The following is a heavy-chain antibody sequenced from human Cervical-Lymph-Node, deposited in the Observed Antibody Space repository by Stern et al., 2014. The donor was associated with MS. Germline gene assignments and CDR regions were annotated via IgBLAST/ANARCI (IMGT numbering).Heavy chain of an antibody. CDR2: IRSKANSYAT. CDR1: GFAFSGSP. J-gene: IGHJ4*02. V-gene: IGHV3-73*01. Sequence: EEQLVDSGGGLVQPGGSLKLSCAASGFAFSGSPMHWVRQASGQGLEWVGRIRSKANSYATAYAASVKGRFTISRDDSKNTAYLQMNSLKTEDTAVYYCTRLHYGSGSYDYWGQGTLVTVSS. D-gene: IGHD3-10*01. CDR3: TRLHYGSGSYDY.